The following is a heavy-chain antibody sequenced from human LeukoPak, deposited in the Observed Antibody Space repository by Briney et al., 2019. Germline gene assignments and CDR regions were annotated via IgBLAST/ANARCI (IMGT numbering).Heavy chain of an antibody. CDR1: GFTFSRYW. D-gene: IGHD3-10*01. V-gene: IGHV3-23*01. Sequence: GGSLRLSCAASGFTFSRYWMSWVRQAPGKGLEWVSTISGRGDRTYYADSVKGRFTISRDNSKNILFLQMNSLRAEDTAVYYCAKGYYGSGIYGWFDYWGQGTLVTVSS. J-gene: IGHJ4*02. CDR2: ISGRGDRT. CDR3: AKGYYGSGIYGWFDY.